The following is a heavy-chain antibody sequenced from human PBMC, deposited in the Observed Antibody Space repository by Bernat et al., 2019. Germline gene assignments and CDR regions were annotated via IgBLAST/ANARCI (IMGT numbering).Heavy chain of an antibody. CDR1: GDSISSSGYY. Sequence: QLQLQESGPGLVKPSETLSLTRAVSGDSISSSGYYWGWIRQPPGKGLEWIGSVFYSGSTYYNPSLKSRVTISVDTSRKQFSLKLSSVTAADTAVYYCARHPSGIDYWGQGILVTVSS. CDR3: ARHPSGIDY. V-gene: IGHV4-39*01. J-gene: IGHJ4*02. CDR2: VFYSGST.